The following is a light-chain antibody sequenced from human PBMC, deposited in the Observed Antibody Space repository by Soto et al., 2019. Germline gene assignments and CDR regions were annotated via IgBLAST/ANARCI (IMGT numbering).Light chain of an antibody. CDR3: AAWDDSLMV. CDR1: SSNIGSNT. J-gene: IGLJ2*01. Sequence: QSVLTQPPSASGTPGQRVTISCSGSSSNIGSNTVNWYQQLPGTAPKLLIYSNNQRPSGVPDRFSGSKSGTSASLAISGLQSEDEADYDCAAWDDSLMVFGGGTKLTVL. CDR2: SNN. V-gene: IGLV1-44*01.